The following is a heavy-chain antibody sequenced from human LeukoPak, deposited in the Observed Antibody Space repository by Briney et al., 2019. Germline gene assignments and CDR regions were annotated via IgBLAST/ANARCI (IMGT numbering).Heavy chain of an antibody. J-gene: IGHJ5*02. D-gene: IGHD6-19*01. Sequence: SETLSLTRGVSGGSFSDDFDFWTWVRQFPGKGLEWIGEVDQSGATNYNPSLKGRVSMSLDTSKKHFSLKLRSVTASDTALYFCARGFIAVAGTALNWFDPWGPGTLVTVSS. CDR1: GGSFSDDF. CDR2: VDQSGAT. CDR3: ARGFIAVAGTALNWFDP. V-gene: IGHV4-34*01.